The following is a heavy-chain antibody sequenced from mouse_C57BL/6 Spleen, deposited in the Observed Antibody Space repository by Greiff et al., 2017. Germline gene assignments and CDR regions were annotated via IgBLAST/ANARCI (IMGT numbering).Heavy chain of an antibody. CDR1: GYSFTSYY. CDR2: IYPGSGNT. V-gene: IGHV1-66*01. CDR3: ARNVGTTVVATKDWYFDV. J-gene: IGHJ1*03. D-gene: IGHD1-1*01. Sequence: QVQLQQSGPELVKPGASVKISCKASGYSFTSYYIHWVKQRPGQGLEWIGWIYPGSGNTKYNEKFKGKATLTADTSSSTAYMQLSSLTSEDSAVYYCARNVGTTVVATKDWYFDVWGTGTTVTVSS.